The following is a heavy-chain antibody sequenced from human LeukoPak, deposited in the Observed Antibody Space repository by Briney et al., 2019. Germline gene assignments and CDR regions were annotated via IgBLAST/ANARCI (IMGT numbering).Heavy chain of an antibody. CDR2: IWYDGSNK. J-gene: IGHJ4*02. CDR1: GLTFSGYG. Sequence: GGSLRLSCAASGLTFSGYGMHWVRQAPGKGLEWVAVIWYDGSNKYYADSVKGRFTISRDNSKNTLYLQMNSLRAEDTAVYYCARAGVAAAAVDYWGQGTLVTVSS. D-gene: IGHD6-13*01. V-gene: IGHV3-33*08. CDR3: ARAGVAAAAVDY.